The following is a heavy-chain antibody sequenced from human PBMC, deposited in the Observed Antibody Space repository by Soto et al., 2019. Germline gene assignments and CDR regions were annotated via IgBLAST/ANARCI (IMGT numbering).Heavy chain of an antibody. J-gene: IGHJ5*02. Sequence: ESLKISCTGFGYTFTTFWISWVRQMPGRGLEWMGRIDPRDSYTNYSPSFQGHVTLSVDKSVSTAFLQWGSLKASDTAIYYCARLYCSSSTCDSWFDPWGQGTLGTVSS. D-gene: IGHD2-2*01. CDR3: ARLYCSSSTCDSWFDP. CDR1: GYTFTTFW. CDR2: IDPRDSYT. V-gene: IGHV5-10-1*01.